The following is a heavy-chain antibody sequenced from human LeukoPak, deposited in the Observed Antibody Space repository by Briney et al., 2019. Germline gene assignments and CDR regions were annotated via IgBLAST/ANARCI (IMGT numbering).Heavy chain of an antibody. J-gene: IGHJ6*02. V-gene: IGHV4-59*08. D-gene: IGHD6-19*01. CDR1: GGSISSHY. CDR2: IYYSGST. CDR3: ASTIAVATHYGMDV. Sequence: SETLSLTCTVSGGSISSHYWSWIRQPPGKGLEWIGYIYYSGSTNYNPSLKSRVTISVDTSKNQFSLKLSSVTAADTAVYYCASTIAVATHYGMDVWGQGTTVTVSS.